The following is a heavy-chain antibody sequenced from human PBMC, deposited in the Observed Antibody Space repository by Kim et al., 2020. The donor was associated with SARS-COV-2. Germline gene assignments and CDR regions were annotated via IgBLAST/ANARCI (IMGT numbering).Heavy chain of an antibody. CDR2: IIPIFGTA. CDR1: GGTFSSYA. J-gene: IGHJ6*02. D-gene: IGHD6-6*01. CDR3: ARGEIAAREYYYYGMDV. Sequence: SVKVSCKASGGTFSSYAISWVRQAPGQGLEWMGGIIPIFGTANYAQKFQGRVTITADESTSTAYMELSSLRSEDTAVYYCARGEIAAREYYYYGMDVWGQGTTVTVSS. V-gene: IGHV1-69*13.